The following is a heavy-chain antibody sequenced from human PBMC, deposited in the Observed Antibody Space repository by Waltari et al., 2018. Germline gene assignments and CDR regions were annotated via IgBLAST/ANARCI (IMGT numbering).Heavy chain of an antibody. D-gene: IGHD2-2*01. CDR1: GGSFSGYY. J-gene: IGHJ5*02. CDR3: ARVGDIVVVPAAASSKFDP. Sequence: QVQLQQWGAGLLKPSETLSLTCAVYGGSFSGYYWSWIRQPPGKGLEWIGEINHSGSTNYNPCLKSRVTISVDTSKNQFSLKLSSVTAADTAVYYCARVGDIVVVPAAASSKFDPWGQGTLVTVSS. CDR2: INHSGST. V-gene: IGHV4-34*01.